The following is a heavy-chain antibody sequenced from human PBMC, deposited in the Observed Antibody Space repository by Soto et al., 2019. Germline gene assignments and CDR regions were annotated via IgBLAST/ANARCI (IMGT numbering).Heavy chain of an antibody. Sequence: QVQLVESGGGVVQPGRSLRLSCAASGFTFSSYGMHWVRQAPGKGLEWVAVIWYDGSNKYYADSVKGRFTISRDNSKNTLYLQMNSLRAEDTAVYYCAREQYSSSLDYWGQGTLVTVSS. CDR1: GFTFSSYG. CDR2: IWYDGSNK. V-gene: IGHV3-33*01. D-gene: IGHD6-6*01. CDR3: AREQYSSSLDY. J-gene: IGHJ4*02.